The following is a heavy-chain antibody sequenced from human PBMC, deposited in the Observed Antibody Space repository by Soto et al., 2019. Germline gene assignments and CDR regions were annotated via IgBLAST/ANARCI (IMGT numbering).Heavy chain of an antibody. J-gene: IGHJ4*02. V-gene: IGHV1-3*04. CDR3: ARGSSDWFPYFDF. D-gene: IGHD3-9*01. CDR1: GYTFTSHA. CDR2: INTGNGHT. Sequence: QVQLVQSGAEVKKPGASLTVSCKASGYTFTSHALHWVRQAPGQGLEWMGWINTGNGHTKYSQRFQGRVTIIRDTAASTVYMDLRSLKSEDTAVYDCARGSSDWFPYFDFWGQGNLVTVSS.